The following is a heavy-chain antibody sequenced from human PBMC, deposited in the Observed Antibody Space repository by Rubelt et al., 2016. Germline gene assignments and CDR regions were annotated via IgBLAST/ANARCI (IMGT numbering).Heavy chain of an antibody. D-gene: IGHD4-17*01. Sequence: EVQLLESGGGLVQPGGSLRLSCAASGFTFSSYAMSWVRQAPGKGLEWVSAISGSGGSTYYADSVKGRFTISRDNSKHTLYLQMNSLRAKDTAVYYCAKVPIRTVTSTFDYWGQGTLVTVSS. CDR1: GFTFSSYA. V-gene: IGHV3-23*01. J-gene: IGHJ4*02. CDR2: ISGSGGST. CDR3: AKVPIRTVTSTFDY.